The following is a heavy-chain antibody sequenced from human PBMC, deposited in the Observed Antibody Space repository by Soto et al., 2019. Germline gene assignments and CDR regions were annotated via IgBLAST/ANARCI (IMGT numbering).Heavy chain of an antibody. CDR1: GFSFTNYE. CDR2: IGLSGDTI. J-gene: IGHJ4*02. D-gene: IGHD3-16*01. CDR3: ARESFSASPNFFDY. V-gene: IGHV3-48*03. Sequence: PGRSLRLSCAVSGFSFTNYEPNWVRQAPGQGLEWIAYIGLSGDTIYYADPVKGRFTIARDHAKNSLELQMNSLRAHDTALYYCARESFSASPNFFDYWGRGTQVTVSS.